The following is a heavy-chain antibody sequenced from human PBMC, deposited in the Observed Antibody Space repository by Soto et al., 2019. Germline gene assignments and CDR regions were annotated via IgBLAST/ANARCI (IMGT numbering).Heavy chain of an antibody. Sequence: DVQLVESGGGLVKPGGSLRLSCAASGFTFYNSWMNWVRQAPGKGLEWVGRIKRNSDGGRTDYAAPVKGRFTISRDDSENTLYLQMNSLKTEDKAVYYCTTGSVEGVWGQGTTVSVSS. CDR1: GFTFYNSW. J-gene: IGHJ6*02. CDR3: TTGSVEGV. CDR2: IKRNSDGGRT. D-gene: IGHD2-15*01. V-gene: IGHV3-15*07.